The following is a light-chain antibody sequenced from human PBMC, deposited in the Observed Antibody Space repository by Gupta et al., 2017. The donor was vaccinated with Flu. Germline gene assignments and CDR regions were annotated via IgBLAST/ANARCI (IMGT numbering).Light chain of an antibody. Sequence: ITISCTGTSSDVGGYKYVSWYQQHTGKAPNLMIFEFSNRPSGVSKRFSGSKSGITASLTISAHQAEDEADYYCSSYTNTNTLVVFGGGIKLTVL. CDR2: EFS. CDR1: SSDVGGYKY. V-gene: IGLV2-14*01. J-gene: IGLJ2*01. CDR3: SSYTNTNTLVV.